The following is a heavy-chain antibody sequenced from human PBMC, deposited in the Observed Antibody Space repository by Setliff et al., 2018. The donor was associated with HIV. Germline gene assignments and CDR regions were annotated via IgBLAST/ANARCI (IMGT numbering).Heavy chain of an antibody. J-gene: IGHJ4*02. Sequence: SGPTLVNPTETLTLTCTVSGFSLSNTRMGVSWIRQPPGKGLEWMGDIFHTGSSTYNPSLKSRVSLSVDTSKNQFSLRLSAVTAADTAVYYCASLTDYGGDSGSHWGQGTLVTVSS. CDR3: ASLTDYGGDSGSH. D-gene: IGHD4-17*01. CDR2: IFHTGSS. CDR1: GFSLSNTRMG. V-gene: IGHV4-61*01.